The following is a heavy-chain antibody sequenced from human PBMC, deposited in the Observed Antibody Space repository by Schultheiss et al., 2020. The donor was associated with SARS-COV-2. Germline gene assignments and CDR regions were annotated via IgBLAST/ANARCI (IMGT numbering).Heavy chain of an antibody. CDR3: ARDVLLWFGELRKNHYGMDV. CDR1: GGSFTTYY. CDR2: INHSGST. V-gene: IGHV4-34*01. J-gene: IGHJ6*02. D-gene: IGHD3-10*01. Sequence: SETLSLTCAVYGGSFTTYYWSWIRQPPGKGLEWIGEINHSGSTNYNPSLKSRVTISVDTSKNQFSLKLSSVTAADTAVYYCARDVLLWFGELRKNHYGMDVWGQGTTVTVSS.